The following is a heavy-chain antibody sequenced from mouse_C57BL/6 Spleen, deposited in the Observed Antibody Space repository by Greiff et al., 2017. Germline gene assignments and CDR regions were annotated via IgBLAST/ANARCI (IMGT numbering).Heavy chain of an antibody. Sequence: QVQLKQPGAELVRPGTSVKLSCKASGYTFTSYWMHWVKQRPGQGLEWIGVIDPSDSYTNYNQKFKGKATLTVDTSSSTAYMQLSSLTSEDSAVYYCAREVYGYAWFAYWGQGTLVTVSA. J-gene: IGHJ3*01. CDR1: GYTFTSYW. CDR2: IDPSDSYT. D-gene: IGHD2-2*01. CDR3: AREVYGYAWFAY. V-gene: IGHV1-59*01.